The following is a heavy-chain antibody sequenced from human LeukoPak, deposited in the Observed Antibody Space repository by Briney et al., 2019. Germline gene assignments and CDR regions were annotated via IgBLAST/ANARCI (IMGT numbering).Heavy chain of an antibody. CDR1: GYTFTSYA. CDR2: INAGNGNT. CDR3: ARDLFYDSSGAFDY. J-gene: IGHJ4*02. D-gene: IGHD3-22*01. V-gene: IGHV1-3*01. Sequence: GASVTVSCKASGYTFTSYAMHWVRQAPGQRLEWMGWINAGNGNTKYSQKFQGRVTITRDTSASTAYMELSSLRSEDTAVYYCARDLFYDSSGAFDYWGQGTLVTVSS.